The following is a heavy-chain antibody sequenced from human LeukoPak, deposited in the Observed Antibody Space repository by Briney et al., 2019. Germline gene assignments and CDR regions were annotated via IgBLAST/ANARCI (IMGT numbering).Heavy chain of an antibody. CDR1: GFTFNTFW. Sequence: GGSLRLSCAASGFTFNTFWMNWVRLAPGRGLEWLANIRPDGSDKYYVDSVRGRFTISRDNGRNLVYLEMNSLRVEDTAVYYCSGRDSSRNPWAYWGQGTLVSVSS. D-gene: IGHD2-2*01. V-gene: IGHV3-7*01. CDR2: IRPDGSDK. J-gene: IGHJ4*02. CDR3: SGRDSSRNPWAY.